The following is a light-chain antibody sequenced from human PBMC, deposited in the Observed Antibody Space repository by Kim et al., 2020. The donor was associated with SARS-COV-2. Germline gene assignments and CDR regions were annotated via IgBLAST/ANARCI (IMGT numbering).Light chain of an antibody. CDR2: DNN. CDR3: KTWDTSLSVGV. CDR1: STNIGDNY. J-gene: IGLJ3*02. Sequence: QSVLTQPPSVSAAPGQKDTIACSGSSTNIGDNYVFWYQQLPGTAPKLLIYDNNKRPSGIPDRFSGSKSGTSATLGITGLQTGDEADYYCKTWDTSLSVGVFGGGTQLTVL. V-gene: IGLV1-51*01.